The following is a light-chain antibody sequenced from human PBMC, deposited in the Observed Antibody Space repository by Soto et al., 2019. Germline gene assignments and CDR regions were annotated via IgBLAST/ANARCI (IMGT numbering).Light chain of an antibody. Sequence: QSALTQPRSVSGPPGQSVTISCTGTSSDVGGYNHVSWYQQHPGKVPKLIIYDVSKRPSGVPDRFSGSKSGNTASLTISGLQAEDEADYYCCSYAGSYTFYVFGTGTKVTVL. CDR3: CSYAGSYTFYV. CDR1: SSDVGGYNH. J-gene: IGLJ1*01. V-gene: IGLV2-11*01. CDR2: DVS.